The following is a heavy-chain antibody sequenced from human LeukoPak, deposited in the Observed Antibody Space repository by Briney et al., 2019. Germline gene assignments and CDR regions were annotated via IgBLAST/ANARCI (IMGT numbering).Heavy chain of an antibody. D-gene: IGHD1-26*01. V-gene: IGHV7-4-1*02. J-gene: IGHJ1*01. CDR1: GYIFSIYA. Sequence: ASVKVSCKASGYIFSIYAMIWVRQAPGQGIELMGWINTNTGNPTYAQGFTGRFVFSLDTSVSTAYLQISSLKTEDTAVYYCARDYTLTVGTTTYFQHWGQGTLVTVSS. CDR3: ARDYTLTVGTTTYFQH. CDR2: INTNTGNP.